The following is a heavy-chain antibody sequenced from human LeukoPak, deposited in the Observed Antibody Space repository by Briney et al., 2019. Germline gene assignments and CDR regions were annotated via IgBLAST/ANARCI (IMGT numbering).Heavy chain of an antibody. V-gene: IGHV1-8*02. CDR1: GYTFTSYG. CDR3: ARGPTRYYFDY. D-gene: IGHD1/OR15-1a*01. Sequence: ALVKVSCKASGYTFTSYGISWVRQAPGQGLEWMGWMNPNSGNTGYAQKFRGRVTMTRNTSISTAYMELSSLRSEDTAVYYCARGPTRYYFDYWGQGSLVTVSS. CDR2: MNPNSGNT. J-gene: IGHJ4*02.